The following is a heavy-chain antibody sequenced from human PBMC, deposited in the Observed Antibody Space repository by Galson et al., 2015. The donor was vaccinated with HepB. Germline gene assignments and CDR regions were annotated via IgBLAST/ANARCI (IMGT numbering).Heavy chain of an antibody. Sequence: SVKVSCKASGGTFSSYTINWVRQAPGQGLEWMGGIIPIFGTANYAQKFLGRVTITADESTSTAYMELSSLRSEDTAVYRCARGPFYYYDSSAYYYAPHFDYWGQGTLVTVSS. V-gene: IGHV1-69*13. CDR2: IIPIFGTA. J-gene: IGHJ4*02. D-gene: IGHD3-22*01. CDR3: ARGPFYYYDSSAYYYAPHFDY. CDR1: GGTFSSYT.